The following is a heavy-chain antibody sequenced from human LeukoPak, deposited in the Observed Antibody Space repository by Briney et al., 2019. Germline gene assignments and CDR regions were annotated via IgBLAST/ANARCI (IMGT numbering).Heavy chain of an antibody. CDR1: GGSISSSNW. J-gene: IGHJ3*02. CDR3: ARDGWGRGIAARPAGRAFDI. D-gene: IGHD6-6*01. Sequence: SETLSLTCAVSGGSISSSNWWSWVRQPPGKGLGGIGEIYHSGRINYNPSLKSRVTISVDKSKNQFSLKLSSVTAADTAVYYCARDGWGRGIAARPAGRAFDIWGQGTMVTVSS. CDR2: IYHSGRI. V-gene: IGHV4-4*02.